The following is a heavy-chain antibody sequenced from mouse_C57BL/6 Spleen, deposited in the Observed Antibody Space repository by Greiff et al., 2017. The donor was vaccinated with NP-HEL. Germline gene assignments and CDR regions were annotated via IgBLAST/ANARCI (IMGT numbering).Heavy chain of an antibody. CDR1: GFSLTSYG. J-gene: IGHJ4*01. D-gene: IGHD2-4*01. CDR2: IWRGGST. CDR3: AKRYDYDEDAMDD. Sequence: QVQLKESGPGLVQPSQSLSITCTVSGFSLTSYGVHWVRQSPGKGLEWLGVIWRGGSTDYNAAFMSRLSITKDNSKSQVFFKMNSLQADDTAIYYCAKRYDYDEDAMDDWGQGTSVTVSS. V-gene: IGHV2-5*01.